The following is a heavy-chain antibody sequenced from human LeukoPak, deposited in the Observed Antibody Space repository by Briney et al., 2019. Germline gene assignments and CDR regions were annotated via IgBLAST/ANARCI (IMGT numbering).Heavy chain of an antibody. CDR3: AKNALAAGVAHYYDSSGSFDY. J-gene: IGHJ4*02. D-gene: IGHD3-22*01. CDR2: FSGSGSRT. V-gene: IGHV3-23*01. CDR1: GFIFNSFA. Sequence: GGSLRLSCAASGFIFNSFAMSWVRQAPGKGLEWVSTFSGSGSRTSYADSVKGRFTISRDNSKNTLYLQMKSLRAEDTAVYYCAKNALAAGVAHYYDSSGSFDYWGQGNLVTVSS.